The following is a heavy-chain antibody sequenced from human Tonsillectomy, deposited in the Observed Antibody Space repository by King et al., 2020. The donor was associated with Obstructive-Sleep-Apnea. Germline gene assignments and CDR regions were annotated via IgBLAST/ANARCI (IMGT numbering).Heavy chain of an antibody. CDR1: GGTFSSYA. D-gene: IGHD3-22*01. Sequence: QLVQSGAEVKKPGSSVKVSCKASGGTFSSYAISWVRQAPGQGLEWMGGIIPILGIANYAQKFQGRVTITADKSTSTAYMELSSLRSEDTAVYYCAWRVTYYYDSSGYDYYYGMDVWGQGTTVTVSS. J-gene: IGHJ6*02. V-gene: IGHV1-69*10. CDR3: AWRVTYYYDSSGYDYYYGMDV. CDR2: IIPILGIA.